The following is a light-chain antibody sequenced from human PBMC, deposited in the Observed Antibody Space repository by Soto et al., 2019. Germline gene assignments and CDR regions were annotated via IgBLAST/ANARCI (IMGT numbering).Light chain of an antibody. Sequence: QSVLTQSPSASASLGASVKLTCTLSSGHITYDITWHQQQPEKGPRYLMKVRADGSHTKGDGIPDRFSGSTSGAERYLTISGLRSEDEADYYCQTWGTDDRIFGGGTKVTVL. CDR3: QTWGTDDRI. V-gene: IGLV4-69*02. CDR1: SGHITYD. J-gene: IGLJ2*01. CDR2: VRADGSH.